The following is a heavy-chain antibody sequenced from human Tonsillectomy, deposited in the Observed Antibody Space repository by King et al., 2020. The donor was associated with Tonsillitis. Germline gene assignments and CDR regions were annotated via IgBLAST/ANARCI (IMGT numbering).Heavy chain of an antibody. CDR2: IWFDGTNK. D-gene: IGHD3-3*01. V-gene: IGHV3-33*08. CDR1: GFTFSAYG. J-gene: IGHJ6*03. CDR3: ARDWSPYHDFWSDQLSWYMDV. Sequence: VQLVESGGGVVQPGRSLRLSCAASGFTFSAYGIHWVRQAPGKGLEWVAVIWFDGTNKYYADSVRGRFTISRDNSKNTLYLQMNSLRAEDMDVYYCARDWSPYHDFWSDQLSWYMDVWGKGTTVTVSS.